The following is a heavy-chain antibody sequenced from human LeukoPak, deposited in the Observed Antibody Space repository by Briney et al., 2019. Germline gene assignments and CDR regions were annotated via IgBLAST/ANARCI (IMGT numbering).Heavy chain of an antibody. V-gene: IGHV3-53*01. CDR2: IYSGGNT. Sequence: GGSLTLSCAASGFTVSSNYMSWVRQAPGKELEWVSVIYSGGNTYYADSVKGRFTISRDNSKNTLYLQMNSLRAEDTAVYYCARDRGYYYYMDVWGKGTTVTVSS. J-gene: IGHJ6*03. CDR1: GFTVSSNY. D-gene: IGHD3-10*01. CDR3: ARDRGYYYYMDV.